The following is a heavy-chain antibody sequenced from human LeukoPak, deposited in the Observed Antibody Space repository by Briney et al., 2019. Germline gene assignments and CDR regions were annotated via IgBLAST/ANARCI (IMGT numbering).Heavy chain of an antibody. CDR1: GFTFSSYSM. J-gene: IGHJ3*02. V-gene: IGHV4-4*02. Sequence: PGGSLRLSCAASGFTFSSYSMNWVRQPPGKGLEWIAEIYKSRNIDYNPSLESRATISLDKSKNQLSLKLTSVTAADTAVYYCARVVGASPLGAFDIWGQGTMVTVSS. D-gene: IGHD1-26*01. CDR2: IYKSRNI. CDR3: ARVVGASPLGAFDI.